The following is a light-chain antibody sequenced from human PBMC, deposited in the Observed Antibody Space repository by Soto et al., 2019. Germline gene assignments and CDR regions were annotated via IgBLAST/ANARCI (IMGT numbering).Light chain of an antibody. Sequence: QSVLTQPPSASGTPGQRVTISCSGSSSNIGSNTVNWYQQLPGTAPKLLIYSNNQRPSGVPDRFSGSKSGTSASLAISGLQSEDEDDYYSCSYAGSSTVFRGGTAVTVL. CDR2: SNN. CDR1: SSNIGSNT. V-gene: IGLV1-44*01. CDR3: CSYAGSSTV. J-gene: IGLJ2*01.